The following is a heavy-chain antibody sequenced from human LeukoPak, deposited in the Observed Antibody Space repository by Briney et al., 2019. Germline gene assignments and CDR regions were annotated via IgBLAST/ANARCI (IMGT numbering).Heavy chain of an antibody. CDR2: ISGSGGST. D-gene: IGHD3-16*01. Sequence: PGGSLRLSCAASGFTFSSYAMSWVRQAPGKGLEWVSAISGSGGSTYYADSVKGRFTISRDNSKNTLYLQMNSLRAEDTAVYYCAKSGVKYAHTGYYFDYWGQGTLVTVSS. V-gene: IGHV3-23*01. J-gene: IGHJ4*02. CDR3: AKSGVKYAHTGYYFDY. CDR1: GFTFSSYA.